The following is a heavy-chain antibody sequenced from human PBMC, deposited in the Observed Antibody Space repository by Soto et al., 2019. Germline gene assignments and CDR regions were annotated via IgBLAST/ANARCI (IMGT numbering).Heavy chain of an antibody. D-gene: IGHD2-2*01. CDR1: GGTFSSYA. CDR2: IIPIFGTA. CDR3: ARGEDIVVVPAAMIYYYGMDV. Sequence: SVKVSCKASGGTFSSYAISWVRQAPGQGLEWMGGIIPIFGTANYAQKFQGRVTITADESTSTAYMELSSLRSEDTAVYYCARGEDIVVVPAAMIYYYGMDVWGQGTTVTVSS. J-gene: IGHJ6*02. V-gene: IGHV1-69*13.